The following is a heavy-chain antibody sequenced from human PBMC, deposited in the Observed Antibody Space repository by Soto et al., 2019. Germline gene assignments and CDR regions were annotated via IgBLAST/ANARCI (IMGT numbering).Heavy chain of an antibody. CDR2: IYWDDDK. J-gene: IGHJ3*02. CDR3: AYRRSNWNDESFDI. Sequence: QITLKESGPTLVKPTQTLTLTCTFSGFSLSTSGVGVGWIRQPPGKALEWLALIYWDDDKRYSPSLKSRLTSTKDTSENHEVLTKTKMDPVGTATSYCAYRRSNWNDESFDIWGQGTMVTVSS. CDR1: GFSLSTSGVG. V-gene: IGHV2-5*02. D-gene: IGHD1-1*01.